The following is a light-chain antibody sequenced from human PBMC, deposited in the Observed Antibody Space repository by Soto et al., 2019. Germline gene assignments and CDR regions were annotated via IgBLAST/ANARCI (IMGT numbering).Light chain of an antibody. CDR3: QQYYTTPPT. CDR2: WAS. V-gene: IGKV4-1*01. CDR1: QNLLYSSNNKNY. Sequence: DIVMTQSPDSLAVSLGERATINCKSSQNLLYSSNNKNYLAWYQQKPGHPPKLLIYWASTRESGVPDRFSGSGSGTDFTLTISSLQAEDVVVYYCQQYYTTPPTFGGGTKV. J-gene: IGKJ4*01.